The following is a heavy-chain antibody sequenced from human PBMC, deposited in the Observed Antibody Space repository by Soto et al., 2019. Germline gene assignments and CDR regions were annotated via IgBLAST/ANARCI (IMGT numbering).Heavy chain of an antibody. Sequence: VGSLRLSCVASGFPFSGHWMHWVRQGPGKGLAWVSRINGDGTSTAYADSVKGRFTISRDNAKETLSLQMNSLRVEDTGVYYCASIGITGRYNFDSWGQGTLVIVSS. V-gene: IGHV3-74*01. J-gene: IGHJ4*02. CDR1: GFPFSGHW. CDR2: INGDGTST. D-gene: IGHD1-20*01. CDR3: ASIGITGRYNFDS.